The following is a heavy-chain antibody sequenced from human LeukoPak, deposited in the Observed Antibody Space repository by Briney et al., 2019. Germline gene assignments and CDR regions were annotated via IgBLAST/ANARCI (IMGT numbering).Heavy chain of an antibody. D-gene: IGHD6-6*01. J-gene: IGHJ5*02. V-gene: IGHV4-34*01. Sequence: SETLSLTCALYGGSSCGYYWSWIRQPPGKGLEWIGEINHSGSTNYNPSLKSRVTISVDTSKNQFSLKLSSVTAADTAVYYCARGLSEQLATPPWGQGTLVTVSS. CDR2: INHSGST. CDR1: GGSSCGYY. CDR3: ARGLSEQLATPP.